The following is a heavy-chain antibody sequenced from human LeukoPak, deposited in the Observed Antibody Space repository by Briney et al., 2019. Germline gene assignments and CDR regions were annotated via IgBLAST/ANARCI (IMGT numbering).Heavy chain of an antibody. CDR3: ARSEVRHYDFWSGYSKGGIPDAFDI. CDR2: IYYSGST. J-gene: IGHJ3*02. V-gene: IGHV4-59*01. Sequence: PSETLSLTCTVSGGSISSYYWSWLRQPPGKGLEWIWYIYYSGSTNYNPSLKSRVTITVETSKNQFSLKLSSGTAADTAVYYCARSEVRHYDFWSGYSKGGIPDAFDIWGQGTMVTVSS. D-gene: IGHD3-3*01. CDR1: GGSISSYY.